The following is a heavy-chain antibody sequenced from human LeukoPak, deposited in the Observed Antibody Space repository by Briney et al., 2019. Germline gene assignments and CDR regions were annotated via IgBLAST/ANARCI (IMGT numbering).Heavy chain of an antibody. J-gene: IGHJ4*02. Sequence: SETLSLTCTVSGGSISSYYWNWIRQPAGKGLEWIGRIHTSGSTNYNPSLKSRVTISVDTSKNQFSLKLSSVTAADTAVYYCARDSVAAGTFDYWGQGTLVTVSS. V-gene: IGHV4-4*07. D-gene: IGHD6-13*01. CDR3: ARDSVAAGTFDY. CDR1: GGSISSYY. CDR2: IHTSGST.